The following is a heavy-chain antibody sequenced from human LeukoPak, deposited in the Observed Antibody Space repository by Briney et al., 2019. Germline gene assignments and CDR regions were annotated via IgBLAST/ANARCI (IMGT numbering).Heavy chain of an antibody. D-gene: IGHD4-17*01. CDR2: ISYDGSNK. J-gene: IGHJ4*02. V-gene: IGHV3-30*18. CDR3: AKKAYVDYMGYYFDY. CDR1: GFTFSSYG. Sequence: QSGGSLRLSCAASGFTFSSYGMHWVRQAPGKGLEWVAVISYDGSNKYYADSVKGRFTISRDNSKNTLYLQMNSLRAEDTAVYYCAKKAYVDYMGYYFDYWGQGTLVTVSS.